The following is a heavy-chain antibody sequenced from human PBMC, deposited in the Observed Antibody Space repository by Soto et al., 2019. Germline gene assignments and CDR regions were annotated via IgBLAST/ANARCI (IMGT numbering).Heavy chain of an antibody. CDR2: IKQDRSEK. J-gene: IGHJ4*02. CDR1: GFPFTNDW. V-gene: IGHV3-7*01. CDR3: AKYSFSHFDY. D-gene: IGHD5-12*01. Sequence: GGSLRLSCAASGFPFTNDWMSWVRQAPGKGLEWVANIKQDRSEKNYVDSVKGRFTISRDNARSSLYLQMNDLRAEDTAVYYCAKYSFSHFDYWGQGVLVTVSS.